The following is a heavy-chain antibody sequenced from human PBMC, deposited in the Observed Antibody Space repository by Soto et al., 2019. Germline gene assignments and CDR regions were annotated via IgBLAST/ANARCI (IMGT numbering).Heavy chain of an antibody. D-gene: IGHD2-21*02. J-gene: IGHJ4*02. CDR1: GFTFSEFE. CDR3: ARRIGTAPRFDY. Sequence: QVQLVESGGGVVQPGRSLRLSCSASGFTFSEFEMYWVRQAPGKGLDWVSFISYDGSNHYYAGSVKGRFTVSRDNSKNTLFLLMNRLRPEDTAVYFCARRIGTAPRFDYWGQGTLVTVSS. CDR2: ISYDGSNH. V-gene: IGHV3-30-3*01.